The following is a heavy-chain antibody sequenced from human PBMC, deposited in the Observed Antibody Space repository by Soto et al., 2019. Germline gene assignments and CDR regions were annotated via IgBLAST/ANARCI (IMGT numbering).Heavy chain of an antibody. V-gene: IGHV3-30*18. CDR1: GFNLDNYG. D-gene: IGHD1-7*01. CDR2: ITYDGSFQ. CDR3: ANDRVCGTCYIPLAF. Sequence: PGRSLRLSCQASGFNLDNYGMHWVRQDPGKGLEWVAVITYDGSFQYYADYVKGRFTISRDNSKNTLSLHLNTLKPEDTAVYRCANDRVCGTCYIPLAFWGPGTLVTVSS. J-gene: IGHJ4*02.